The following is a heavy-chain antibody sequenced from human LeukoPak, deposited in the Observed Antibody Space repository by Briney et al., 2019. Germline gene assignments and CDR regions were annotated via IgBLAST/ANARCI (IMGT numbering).Heavy chain of an antibody. V-gene: IGHV3-30*04. CDR2: ISYDGSNK. CDR1: GFTFSSYA. Sequence: GRSLRLSCAASGFTFSSYAMHWVRQAPGKGLEWVAVISYDGSNKYYADSVKGRFTISRDNSKNTLYLQMNSLRAEDTAVYCCARGRWVGGGLTIHDPPYYFDYWGQGTLVTVSS. D-gene: IGHD3-10*01. CDR3: ARGRWVGGGLTIHDPPYYFDY. J-gene: IGHJ4*02.